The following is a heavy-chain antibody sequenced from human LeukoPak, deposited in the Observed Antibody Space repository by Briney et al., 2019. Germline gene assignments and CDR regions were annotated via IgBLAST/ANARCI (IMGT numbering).Heavy chain of an antibody. Sequence: ASVTVSCKASGYSLSSNGIRWARQAPGQGLEWMGWISAYNGNTNYAQKLQGRVTMTTDTSTSTAYMELRSLRSDDTAVYYCARAQLVGGGYFDYWGQGTLVTVSS. J-gene: IGHJ4*02. CDR1: GYSLSSNG. D-gene: IGHD6-6*01. CDR3: ARAQLVGGGYFDY. V-gene: IGHV1-18*01. CDR2: ISAYNGNT.